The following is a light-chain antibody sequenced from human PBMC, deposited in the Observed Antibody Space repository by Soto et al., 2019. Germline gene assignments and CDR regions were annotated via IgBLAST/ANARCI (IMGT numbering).Light chain of an antibody. Sequence: EIVLTQSPGTLSLSPGERATLSCRASQSVSSSSLAWYQQKPGQAPRLLIYGASSRATGIPDRFSGSGSGIDFTLPISRLEPEDFAVFYWQQYGSSPYTFGQGTKLEIK. CDR3: QQYGSSPYT. V-gene: IGKV3-20*01. CDR2: GAS. J-gene: IGKJ2*01. CDR1: QSVSSSS.